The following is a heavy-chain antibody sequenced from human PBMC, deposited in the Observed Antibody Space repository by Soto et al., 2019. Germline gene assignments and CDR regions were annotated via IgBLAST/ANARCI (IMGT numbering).Heavy chain of an antibody. CDR2: INHSGST. D-gene: IGHD4-17*01. Sequence: SETLSLTCAVYGGSFSGYYWSWIRQPPGKGLEWIGEINHSGSTNYNPSLKRRDTISVDTSKNQFSLKLSSVTAADTAVYYCARDYGGNSGDYFDYWGQGTLVTVSS. J-gene: IGHJ4*02. CDR1: GGSFSGYY. CDR3: ARDYGGNSGDYFDY. V-gene: IGHV4-34*01.